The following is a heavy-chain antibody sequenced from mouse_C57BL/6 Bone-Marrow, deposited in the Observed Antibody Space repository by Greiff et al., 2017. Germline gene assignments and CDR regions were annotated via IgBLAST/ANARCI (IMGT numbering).Heavy chain of an antibody. J-gene: IGHJ2*01. V-gene: IGHV5-12*01. CDR2: ISNGGGST. CDR1: GFTFSDYY. CDR3: ARHANWVDY. D-gene: IGHD4-1*01. Sequence: EVQLVESGGGLVQPGGSLKLSCAASGFTFSDYYMYWVRQTPEKRLEWVAYISNGGGSTYYPDTVKGRFTISRDNAKNTLYLQMSRLKSEDTAMYYCARHANWVDYWGQGTTLTVSS.